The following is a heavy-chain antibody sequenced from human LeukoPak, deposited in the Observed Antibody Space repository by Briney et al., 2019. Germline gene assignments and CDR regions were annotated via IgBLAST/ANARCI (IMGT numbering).Heavy chain of an antibody. D-gene: IGHD3-22*01. V-gene: IGHV4-59*01. CDR1: GGSISSYY. CDR3: ARGGYYYDSSGSNYYYYYMDV. CDR2: IYYSGST. J-gene: IGHJ6*03. Sequence: SETLSLTCTVSGGSISSYYWSWIRQPPGKGLEWIGYIYYSGSTNYNPSLKSRATISVDTSKNQFSLKLSSVTAADTAVYYCARGGYYYDSSGSNYYYYYMDVWGKGTTVTVSS.